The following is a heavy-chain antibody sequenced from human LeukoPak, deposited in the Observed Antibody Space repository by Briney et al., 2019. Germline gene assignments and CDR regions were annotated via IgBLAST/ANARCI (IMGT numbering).Heavy chain of an antibody. Sequence: GESLKISCQGSGYSFTSYWIGWVRQMPGKGLEWMGIIFPDDSDSRYSPSFQGQVTFSADKSINTAFLQWNSLKASDTAMYFCATHGRLRAFHIWGQGTMVTVSS. D-gene: IGHD4-17*01. V-gene: IGHV5-51*01. CDR3: ATHGRLRAFHI. CDR2: IFPDDSDS. CDR1: GYSFTSYW. J-gene: IGHJ3*02.